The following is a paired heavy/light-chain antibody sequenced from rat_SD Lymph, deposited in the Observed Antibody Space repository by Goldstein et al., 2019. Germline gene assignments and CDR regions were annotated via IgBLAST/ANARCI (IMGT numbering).Heavy chain of an antibody. Sequence: EVQLVESGGGLVQPGSSLKLSCVASGFTFSSYNMHWIRQAPKKGLEWIALIYYDSSNKYYADSVKGRFTISRDNSKNTLYLEMNSLRSEDTAMYYCAKGYYGVMDAWGQGASVTVSS. CDR3: AKGYYGVMDA. CDR2: IYYDSSNK. V-gene: IGHV5-50*01. J-gene: IGHJ4*01. CDR1: GFTFSSYN. D-gene: IGHD1-6*01.
Light chain of an antibody. CDR3: QQHHDYPPT. CDR2: DAS. V-gene: IGKV12S39*01. J-gene: IGKJ1*01. Sequence: DIQMTQSPASLSASLGETVTIECLASEDIYSNLAWYQQKPGKSPQLLIYDASSLQDGVPSRFSGSESGTQYSLEINSLQSEDAATYFCQQHHDYPPTFGGGTKLELK. CDR1: EDIYSN.